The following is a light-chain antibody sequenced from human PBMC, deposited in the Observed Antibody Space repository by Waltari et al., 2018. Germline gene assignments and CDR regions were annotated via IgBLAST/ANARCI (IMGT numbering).Light chain of an antibody. CDR2: DFS. J-gene: IGLJ2*01. Sequence: QSALTQPASVSGSPGQSIAISCTGTSSDVGGYNSVSWYQQHPGKVPKLVIYDFSNRPSGVSNRFSGSKSGNTASLTISGLQADDEADYYCSSFTSTTTLIFGGGTKLTVL. CDR3: SSFTSTTTLI. V-gene: IGLV2-14*03. CDR1: SSDVGGYNS.